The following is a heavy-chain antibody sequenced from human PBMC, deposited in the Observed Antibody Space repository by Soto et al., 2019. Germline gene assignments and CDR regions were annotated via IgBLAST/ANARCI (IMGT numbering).Heavy chain of an antibody. CDR2: ITGSGGST. D-gene: IGHD5-18*01. CDR3: AKEGDLIGYNYGSCFDY. J-gene: IGHJ4*02. V-gene: IGHV3-23*01. CDR1: GFTFSSYS. Sequence: GCLRLSCAASGFTFSSYSMSWVRQAPGKGLEWVSAITGSGGSTYYADSVKGRFTISRDNSKNTLYLQMNSLRAEDTAVYYCAKEGDLIGYNYGSCFDYWGQGTLVTVSS.